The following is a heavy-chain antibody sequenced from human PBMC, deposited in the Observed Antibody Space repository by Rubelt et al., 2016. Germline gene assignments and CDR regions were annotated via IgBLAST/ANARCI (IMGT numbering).Heavy chain of an antibody. CDR1: GGSISSYY. V-gene: IGHV4-59*12. CDR3: ARGNTALVSLNY. D-gene: IGHD5-18*01. J-gene: IGHJ4*02. CDR2: IFHSGTT. Sequence: QVQLQESGPGLVKPSETLSLTCTVSGGSISSYYWSWIRQPPGKGLEWIGYIFHSGTTSYNPSLKSRVTISIDTSKNQFSLKLSSVTAADTAVYYCARGNTALVSLNYWGQGTLVTVSS.